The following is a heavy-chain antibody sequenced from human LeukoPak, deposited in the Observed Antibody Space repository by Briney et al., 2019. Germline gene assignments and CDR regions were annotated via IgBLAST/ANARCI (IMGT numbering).Heavy chain of an antibody. V-gene: IGHV3-21*01. J-gene: IGHJ4*02. CDR2: ISSGSSYI. CDR3: AVIAVAGIYFDY. Sequence: GGSLRLSCAASGFTFSSYSMNWVRQAPGKGLEWVSSISSGSSYIYYADSVKGRFTISRDNAKNSLYLQMNSLRAEDTAVYYCAVIAVAGIYFDYWGQGTLVTVSS. CDR1: GFTFSSYS. D-gene: IGHD6-19*01.